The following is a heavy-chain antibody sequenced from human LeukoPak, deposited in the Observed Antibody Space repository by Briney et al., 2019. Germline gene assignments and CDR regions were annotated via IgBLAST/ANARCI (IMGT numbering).Heavy chain of an antibody. CDR2: TYYRSKWYS. V-gene: IGHV6-1*01. Sequence: SQTLSLTCAISGDTVSSNSAAWNWIRQSPSRGLEWLGRTYYRSKWYSDYAVSVKSRITINPDTSKNQFSLQLNSVTPEDTAVYYCARDLGYSSGWLDYWGQGTLVTVSS. CDR1: GDTVSSNSAA. J-gene: IGHJ4*02. D-gene: IGHD6-19*01. CDR3: ARDLGYSSGWLDY.